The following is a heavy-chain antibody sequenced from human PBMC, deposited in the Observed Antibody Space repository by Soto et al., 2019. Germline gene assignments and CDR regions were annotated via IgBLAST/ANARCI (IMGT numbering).Heavy chain of an antibody. Sequence: SETLSLTCAVSGGSISSGGYSWSWIRQPPGKGLEWIGYIYHSGSTYYNPSLKSRVTISVDRSKNQFSLKLSSVTAADTAVYYCARTSGITPTRVFDYWGQGTLVTVSS. D-gene: IGHD3-10*01. CDR2: IYHSGST. J-gene: IGHJ4*02. CDR3: ARTSGITPTRVFDY. V-gene: IGHV4-30-2*01. CDR1: GGSISSGGYS.